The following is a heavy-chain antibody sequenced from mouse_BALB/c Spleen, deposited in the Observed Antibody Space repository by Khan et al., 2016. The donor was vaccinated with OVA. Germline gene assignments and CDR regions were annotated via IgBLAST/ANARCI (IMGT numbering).Heavy chain of an antibody. CDR1: GFTFSNFG. J-gene: IGHJ3*01. CDR3: TRDYYGSSYVAY. D-gene: IGHD1-1*01. V-gene: IGHV5-17*02. CDR2: ISSGSSTI. Sequence: EVALVESGGGLVQPGGSRKLSCAASGFTFSNFGMHWFRQAPEKGLEWVAYISSGSSTIYYADTVKGRFTISRDNPKNTLFLQMTSLRSEETAMYYCTRDYYGSSYVAYWGQGTLVTVSA.